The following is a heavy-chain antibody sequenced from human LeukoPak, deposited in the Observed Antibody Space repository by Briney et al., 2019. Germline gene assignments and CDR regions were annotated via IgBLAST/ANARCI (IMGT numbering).Heavy chain of an antibody. D-gene: IGHD3-22*01. J-gene: IGHJ4*02. CDR1: GFTVGSNY. CDR3: ARASGGYYDSSGSFDY. Sequence: GGSLRLSCAASGFTVGSNYMSWVRQAPGKGLEWVSGIHSGDSTYYADSVKGRITNSRDSSKNMLYLQMNSLRAEDTAVYHCARASGGYYDSSGSFDYWGQGTLVTVSS. V-gene: IGHV3-53*01. CDR2: IHSGDST.